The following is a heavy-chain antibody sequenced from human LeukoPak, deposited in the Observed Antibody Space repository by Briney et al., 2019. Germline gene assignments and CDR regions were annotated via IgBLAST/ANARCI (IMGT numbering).Heavy chain of an antibody. J-gene: IGHJ4*02. CDR3: AREVAGSLPFRY. CDR2: IYYSGST. Sequence: PSETLSLTCTVSGGSISSSSYYWGWIRQPPGKGLEWIGSIYYSGSTYYNPSLKSRVTISVDTSKNQFSLKLSSVTAADTAVYYCAREVAGSLPFRYWGQGTLVTVSS. D-gene: IGHD6-19*01. CDR1: GGSISSSSYY. V-gene: IGHV4-39*02.